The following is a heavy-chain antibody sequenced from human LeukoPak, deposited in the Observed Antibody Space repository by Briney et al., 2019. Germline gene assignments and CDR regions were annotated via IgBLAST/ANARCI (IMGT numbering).Heavy chain of an antibody. Sequence: GESLKISCRGSGSSFSTYWIGWVRQMPGKRLEWMGIIYPRDSDIRYSPSFQGQDTISADKSISTAYLQWSSLKASDTAIYYCARGSSGYWFDPWGQGTLVTV. CDR1: GSSFSTYW. CDR3: ARGSSGYWFDP. D-gene: IGHD6-19*01. CDR2: IYPRDSDI. V-gene: IGHV5-51*01. J-gene: IGHJ5*02.